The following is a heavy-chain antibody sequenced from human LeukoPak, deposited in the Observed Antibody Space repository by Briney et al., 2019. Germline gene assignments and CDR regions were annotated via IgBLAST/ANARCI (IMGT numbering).Heavy chain of an antibody. J-gene: IGHJ4*02. CDR3: AKGPLLGSGYHPDY. D-gene: IGHD3-22*01. Sequence: PGGSLSLSCAASGFTFSSAAMTWVRQAPGKGLEGVSNITGSDDRTYYADSVKGRFTISRDYSKNTLHLQMNSLRVEDTAIYYCAKGPLLGSGYHPDYWGQGTLVTVSS. CDR1: GFTFSSAA. V-gene: IGHV3-23*01. CDR2: ITGSDDRT.